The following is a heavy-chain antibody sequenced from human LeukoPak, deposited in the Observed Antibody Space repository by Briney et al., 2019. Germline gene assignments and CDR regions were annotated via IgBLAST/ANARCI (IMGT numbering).Heavy chain of an antibody. CDR2: IYTSGST. CDR3: ARGTLRFLEWSPDY. Sequence: SETLSLTYTVSGGSISSSSYYWSWIRQPAGKGLEWIGRIYTSGSTNYNPSLKSRATISVDTSKNQFSLKLSSVTAADTAVYYCARGTLRFLEWSPDYWGQGTLVTVSS. V-gene: IGHV4-61*02. D-gene: IGHD3-3*01. J-gene: IGHJ4*02. CDR1: GGSISSSSYY.